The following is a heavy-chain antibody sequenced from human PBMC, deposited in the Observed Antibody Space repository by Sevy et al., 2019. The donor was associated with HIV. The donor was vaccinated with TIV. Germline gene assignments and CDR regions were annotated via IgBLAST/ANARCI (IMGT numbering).Heavy chain of an antibody. J-gene: IGHJ4*02. CDR2: VKQDMSEE. D-gene: IGHD3-22*01. CDR1: GFTFSSNW. CDR3: ARAQQITMLVVIGGLYFDF. Sequence: GGSLRLSCATSGFTFSSNWMTWVRQAPGKGLEWVANVKQDMSEEYYATSVKGRFTISRDNAKNSLYLEMNSLRAEDTAVYYCARAQQITMLVVIGGLYFDFWGQGTLVTVSS. V-gene: IGHV3-7*01.